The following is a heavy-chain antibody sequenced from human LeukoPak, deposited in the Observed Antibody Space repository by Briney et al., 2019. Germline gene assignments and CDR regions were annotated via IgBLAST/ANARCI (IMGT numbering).Heavy chain of an antibody. J-gene: IGHJ4*02. CDR3: ARDSYDILTGRMDY. V-gene: IGHV4-39*07. CDR1: GGSISSSSYY. CDR2: IYYSGST. D-gene: IGHD3-9*01. Sequence: SETLSLTCTVSGGSISSSSYYWGWIRRPPGKGLEWIGSIYYSGSTYYNPSLKSRVTISVDTSKNQFSLKLSSVTAADTAVYYCARDSYDILTGRMDYWGQGTLVTVSS.